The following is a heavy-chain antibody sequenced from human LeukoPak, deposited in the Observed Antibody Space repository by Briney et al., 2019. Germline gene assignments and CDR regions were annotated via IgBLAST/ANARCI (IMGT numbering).Heavy chain of an antibody. CDR1: GYSISSDYY. Sequence: SETLSLTCAVSGYSISSDYYWGWIRPPPGKGLEWIGSIYHSGSTYYNPSLKCRVTISVDTSKNQFSLKLSSVTAADTAVYYCARESYSSGWYVVDYWGQGTLVTVSS. CDR3: ARESYSSGWYVVDY. D-gene: IGHD6-19*01. CDR2: IYHSGST. J-gene: IGHJ4*02. V-gene: IGHV4-38-2*02.